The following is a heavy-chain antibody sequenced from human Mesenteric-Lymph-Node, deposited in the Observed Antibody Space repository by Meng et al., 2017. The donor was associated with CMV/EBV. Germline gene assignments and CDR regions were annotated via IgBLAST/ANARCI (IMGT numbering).Heavy chain of an antibody. CDR1: GGTFGTYA. CDR3: ARASTAYFYYYALDV. CDR2: IIPILKKA. D-gene: IGHD1-14*01. J-gene: IGHJ6*02. V-gene: IGHV1-69*10. Sequence: SVKVSCKASGGTFGTYAVSWVRQAPGQGLEWMGGIIPILKKANYAQNFQGRVTITADESTDTAYMDLSSLRSEDTAVYYCARASTAYFYYYALDVWGQGTTVTVSS.